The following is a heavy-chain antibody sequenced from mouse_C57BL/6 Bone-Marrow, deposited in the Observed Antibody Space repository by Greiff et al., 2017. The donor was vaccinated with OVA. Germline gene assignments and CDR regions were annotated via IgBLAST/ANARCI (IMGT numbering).Heavy chain of an antibody. J-gene: IGHJ4*01. CDR2: ISSGGSYT. V-gene: IGHV5-6*01. CDR1: GFTFSSYG. CDR3: ARQRVRVMDY. Sequence: EVKLVESGGDLVKPGGSLKLSCEASGFTFSSYGMSWVRQTPDKRLEWVATISSGGSYTYYPDSVKGRFTISRDNAKNTLYLQMSSLKSEDTAMYYCARQRVRVMDYWGQGTSVTVSS. D-gene: IGHD2-2*01.